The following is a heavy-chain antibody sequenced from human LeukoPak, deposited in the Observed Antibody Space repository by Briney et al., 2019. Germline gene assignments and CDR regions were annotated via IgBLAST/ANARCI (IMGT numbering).Heavy chain of an antibody. CDR3: AKQQLVRCFDY. Sequence: SETLSLTCTVSGGSITSSSYYWGWIRQPPGKGLEWIGSIFYSGSTYHNPSLKSRVTISVDTSKTQFSLKLSSVTAADTAVYYCAKQQLVRCFDYWGQGTLVTVSS. J-gene: IGHJ4*02. V-gene: IGHV4-39*01. D-gene: IGHD6-13*01. CDR2: IFYSGST. CDR1: GGSITSSSYY.